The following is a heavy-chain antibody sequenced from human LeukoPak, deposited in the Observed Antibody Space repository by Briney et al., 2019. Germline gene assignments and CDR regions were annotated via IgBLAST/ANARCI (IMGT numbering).Heavy chain of an antibody. Sequence: GGSLRLSCTASGFTFGDYAMSWFRQAPGEGLEWVGFIRSKAYGGTTEYAASVKGRFTISRDDSKSIAYLQMNSLKTEDTAVYYCTRDRGYSSSWYSRDYYYYYMDVWGKGTTVTVSS. CDR3: TRDRGYSSSWYSRDYYYYYMDV. V-gene: IGHV3-49*03. CDR2: IRSKAYGGTT. CDR1: GFTFGDYA. J-gene: IGHJ6*03. D-gene: IGHD6-13*01.